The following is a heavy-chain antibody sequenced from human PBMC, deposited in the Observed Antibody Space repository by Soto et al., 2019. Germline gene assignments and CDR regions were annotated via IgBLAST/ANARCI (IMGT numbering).Heavy chain of an antibody. J-gene: IGHJ6*02. V-gene: IGHV1-18*01. CDR2: ISAYNGNT. CDR1: GYTFTSYG. D-gene: IGHD2-2*01. Sequence: ASVKVSCKASGYTFTSYGISWVRQAPGKRLEWMGWISAYNGNTNYAQKLQGRVTMTTDTSTSTAYMELRSLRSDDTAVYYCASIVVVPAARGYYYYGMDVWGQGTTVTVSS. CDR3: ASIVVVPAARGYYYYGMDV.